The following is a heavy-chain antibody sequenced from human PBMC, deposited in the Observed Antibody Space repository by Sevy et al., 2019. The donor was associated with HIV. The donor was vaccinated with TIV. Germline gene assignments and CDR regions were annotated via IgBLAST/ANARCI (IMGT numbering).Heavy chain of an antibody. CDR2: MSGKGGST. D-gene: IGHD2-2*01. Sequence: GGSLRLSCAASGFTFSGYAMSWVRQAPGKGLEWVSAMSGKGGSTQYADSVEGRFTISRDNSKNTLYLQMNSLRAEDTAVYYCAKTINSGGGVVPAANYYYYGMDVWGQGTTVTVSS. CDR1: GFTFSGYA. CDR3: AKTINSGGGVVPAANYYYYGMDV. V-gene: IGHV3-23*01. J-gene: IGHJ6*02.